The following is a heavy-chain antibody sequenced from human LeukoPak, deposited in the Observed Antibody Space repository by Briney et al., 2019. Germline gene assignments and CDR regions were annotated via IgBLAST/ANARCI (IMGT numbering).Heavy chain of an antibody. CDR1: GGSLSSSSYY. V-gene: IGHV4-39*02. Sequence: SGTLSLTCSVSGGSLSSSSYYWGWTRQPPGKGLEWIGSTSYSGRSSYDPSLKSRVTISVDTSKTHFSLKLSSVTAADTALYYCASRLGSHYYCYGMDVWGQGTTVTVSS. CDR2: TSYSGRS. D-gene: IGHD2-15*01. CDR3: ASRLGSHYYCYGMDV. J-gene: IGHJ6*02.